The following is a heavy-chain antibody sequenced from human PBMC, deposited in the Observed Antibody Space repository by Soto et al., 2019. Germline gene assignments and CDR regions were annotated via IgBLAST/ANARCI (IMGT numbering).Heavy chain of an antibody. J-gene: IGHJ4*02. CDR2: IYYSGST. CDR1: GGSISSSSYY. CDR3: ARQIGGVGARGDEHDY. V-gene: IGHV4-39*01. Sequence: QLQLQESGPGLVKPSETLSLTCTVSGGSISSSSYYWGWIRQPPGKGLEWIGSIYYSGSTYYNPSLKSRVTISVDTSKNQFSLKLGSVTAADTAVYYCARQIGGVGARGDEHDYWGQGTLVTVSS. D-gene: IGHD1-26*01.